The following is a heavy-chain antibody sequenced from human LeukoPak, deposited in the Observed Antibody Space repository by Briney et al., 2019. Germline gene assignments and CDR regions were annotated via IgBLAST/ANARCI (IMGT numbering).Heavy chain of an antibody. CDR3: ARGLAYYYDSTAYFLDY. CDR2: ISSDGSYK. D-gene: IGHD3-22*01. V-gene: IGHV3-30*03. J-gene: IGHJ4*02. Sequence: GGSLRLSCAASGFTFSSYSMNWVRQAPGKGLEWVTIISSDGSYKNYADSVKGRFTISRDNSKNTLYLQMNSLRPEDTAVYYCARGLAYYYDSTAYFLDYWGQGTLVTVSS. CDR1: GFTFSSYS.